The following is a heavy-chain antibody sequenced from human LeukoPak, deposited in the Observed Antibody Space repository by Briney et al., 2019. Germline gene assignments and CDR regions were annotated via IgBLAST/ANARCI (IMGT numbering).Heavy chain of an antibody. V-gene: IGHV3-49*04. CDR2: IRSKAYGGTT. Sequence: GGDLRLSCTASGFTFGDYAMSWVRQAPGKGLEWVGFIRSKAYGGTTEYAASVKGRFTISRDDSKSIAYLQMNSLKTEDTAVYYCTRDGAAAGTFYYYYYMDVWGKGTTVTVSS. J-gene: IGHJ6*03. CDR1: GFTFGDYA. CDR3: TRDGAAAGTFYYYYYMDV. D-gene: IGHD6-13*01.